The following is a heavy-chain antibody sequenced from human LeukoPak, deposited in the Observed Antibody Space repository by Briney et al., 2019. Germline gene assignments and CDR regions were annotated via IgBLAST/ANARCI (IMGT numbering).Heavy chain of an antibody. CDR3: ARGEYYYGSGSSPVGDY. D-gene: IGHD3-10*01. Sequence: SETLSLTCAVYGGSFSGYYWSWIRQPPGKGLEWIGEINHSGSTNYNPSLKSRVTISVDTSKNQFSLKLSSVTAADTAVYYCARGEYYYGSGSSPVGDYWGQGTLVTVSS. CDR1: GGSFSGYY. CDR2: INHSGST. J-gene: IGHJ4*02. V-gene: IGHV4-34*01.